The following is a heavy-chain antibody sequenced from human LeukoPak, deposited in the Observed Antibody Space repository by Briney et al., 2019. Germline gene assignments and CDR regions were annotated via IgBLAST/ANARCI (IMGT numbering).Heavy chain of an antibody. CDR3: ARDSLWFGVPLTY. D-gene: IGHD3-10*01. Sequence: ASVKVSCKASGYTFTSYDINWVRQATGQGLEWMGWINPNSGGTNYAQKLQGRVTMTTDTSTSTAYMELRSLRSDDTAVYYCARDSLWFGVPLTYWGQGTLVTVSS. CDR1: GYTFTSYD. CDR2: INPNSGGT. V-gene: IGHV1-18*01. J-gene: IGHJ4*02.